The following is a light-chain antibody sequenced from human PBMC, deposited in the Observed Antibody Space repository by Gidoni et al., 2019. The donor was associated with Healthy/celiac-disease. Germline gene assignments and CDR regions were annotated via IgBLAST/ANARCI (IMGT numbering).Light chain of an antibody. J-gene: IGKJ1*01. Sequence: EIVMTQSPATLSVSQGERATLSCRASQSVSINLAWYQQKPGQAPRLLIYGASTRATGIPARFSGSGSGTEFTLTISSLQSEDFAVYYCQQYNNWPRTFXQXTKVEIK. V-gene: IGKV3-15*01. CDR3: QQYNNWPRT. CDR1: QSVSIN. CDR2: GAS.